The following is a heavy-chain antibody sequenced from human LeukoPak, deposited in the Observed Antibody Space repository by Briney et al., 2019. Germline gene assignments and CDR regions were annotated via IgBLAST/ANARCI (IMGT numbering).Heavy chain of an antibody. J-gene: IGHJ3*02. CDR2: ITSSGRNI. CDR3: VKDDNNDAFDI. D-gene: IGHD5-24*01. Sequence: GGSLRLSRIPSGFIFSDYCMGWIRQAPGKGLEWVAYITSSGRNIFYADSMKGRFTISRDNTKNSLYLQMSSLRPEDTALYYCVKDDNNDAFDIWGQGTMVTVSS. CDR1: GFIFSDYC. V-gene: IGHV3-11*01.